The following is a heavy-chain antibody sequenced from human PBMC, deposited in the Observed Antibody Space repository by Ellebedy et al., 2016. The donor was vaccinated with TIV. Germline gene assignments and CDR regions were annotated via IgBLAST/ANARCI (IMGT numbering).Heavy chain of an antibody. D-gene: IGHD1-26*01. V-gene: IGHV3-66*01. J-gene: IGHJ4*02. CDR1: GFTVRSNY. CDR2: IYSGGST. Sequence: GESLKISCAASGFTVRSNYMSWVRQAPGKGLEWVSVIYSGGSTYYADSVKGRFTIARDNSKNTLYLQMNSLRAEETAVDYCARVMRELPGPTFDHWGQGTLVAVSS. CDR3: ARVMRELPGPTFDH.